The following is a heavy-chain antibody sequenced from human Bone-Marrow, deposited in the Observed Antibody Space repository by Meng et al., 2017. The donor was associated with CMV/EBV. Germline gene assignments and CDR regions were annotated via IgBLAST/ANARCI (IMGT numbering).Heavy chain of an antibody. Sequence: GGSLRLSCAASGFTFSSYEMNWVRQAPGKGLEWVSYISSSGSTIYYADSAKGRFTISRDNSKNTLYLQMNSLRAEDTAVYYCAKMVAYFDWSAGMDVWGQGTTVTVSS. CDR1: GFTFSSYE. CDR3: AKMVAYFDWSAGMDV. V-gene: IGHV3-48*03. D-gene: IGHD3-9*01. CDR2: ISSSGSTI. J-gene: IGHJ6*01.